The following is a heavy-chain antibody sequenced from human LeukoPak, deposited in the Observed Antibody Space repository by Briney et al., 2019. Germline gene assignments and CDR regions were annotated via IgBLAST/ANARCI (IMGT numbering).Heavy chain of an antibody. D-gene: IGHD1-26*01. CDR3: ARDRGGSSYYFDY. V-gene: IGHV3-7*01. CDR1: GFTFSSYW. J-gene: IGHJ4*02. Sequence: PGGSLRLSCATSGFTFSSYWMIWVRQAPGKGLEWVANIKQDGSEKYYVDSVKGRFTISRDNAKNSLYLQMNSLRAEDTAVYYCARDRGGSSYYFDYWGQGTLVTVSS. CDR2: IKQDGSEK.